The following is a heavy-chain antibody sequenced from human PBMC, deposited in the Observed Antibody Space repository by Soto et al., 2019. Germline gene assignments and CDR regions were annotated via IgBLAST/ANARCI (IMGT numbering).Heavy chain of an antibody. CDR3: SRQPRFICDT. Sequence: XASVKISCEGVAYNFESAGLGWVRQMPGKGLEWMGLIKPGTSDIRYSPPFRGQVTISADEAVTTAYLQWSGLKASDSAMYYCSRQPRFICDTGGQGTLV. D-gene: IGHD2-2*02. V-gene: IGHV5-51*01. CDR1: AYNFESAG. CDR2: IKPGTSDI. J-gene: IGHJ4*02.